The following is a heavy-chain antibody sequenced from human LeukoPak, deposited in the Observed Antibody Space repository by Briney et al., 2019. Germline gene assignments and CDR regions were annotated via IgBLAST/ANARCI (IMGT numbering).Heavy chain of an antibody. CDR2: IYYSGST. CDR1: GVSISSYY. J-gene: IGHJ6*02. V-gene: IGHV4-59*01. CDR3: ARFGVLGYCSSTSCLGDYYGMDV. Sequence: SETLSLTCTVSGVSISSYYWSWIRQPPGKGLEWIGYIYYSGSTNYNPSLKSRVTISVDTSKNQFSLKLSSVTAADTAVYYCARFGVLGYCSSTSCLGDYYGMDVWGQGTAVTVSS. D-gene: IGHD2-2*01.